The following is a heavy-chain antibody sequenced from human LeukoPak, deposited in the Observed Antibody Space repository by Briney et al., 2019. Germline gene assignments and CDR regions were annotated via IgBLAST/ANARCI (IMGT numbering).Heavy chain of an antibody. D-gene: IGHD2-21*02. CDR3: AREEIAYCGGDCYSYYFDY. J-gene: IGHJ4*02. V-gene: IGHV4-31*03. CDR2: IYYSGST. CDR1: GGSISSGGYY. Sequence: SETLSLTCTVSGGSISSGGYYWSWIRQHPGKGLEWIGYIYYSGSTYYNPSLKSRVTMSVDTSKNQFSLKLSSVTAADTAVYYCAREEIAYCGGDCYSYYFDYWGQGTLVTVSS.